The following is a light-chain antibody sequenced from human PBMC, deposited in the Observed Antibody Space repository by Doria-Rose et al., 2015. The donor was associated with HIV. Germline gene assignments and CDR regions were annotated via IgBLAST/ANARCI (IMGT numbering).Light chain of an antibody. J-gene: IGKJ5*01. Sequence: TQSPGTLSLSPGERATLSCRASQRIKSSYLAWYQQKPGQAPRLLIYDASTRATGIPDRFSGRGSGTDFPLTISRLELEEVAVYYGKQYGSTRGSFGQGTRLEIK. CDR3: KQYGSTRGS. V-gene: IGKV3-20*01. CDR2: DAS. CDR1: QRIKSSY.